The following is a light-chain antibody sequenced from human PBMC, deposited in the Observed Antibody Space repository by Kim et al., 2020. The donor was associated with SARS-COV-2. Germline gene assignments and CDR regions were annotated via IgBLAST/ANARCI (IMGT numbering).Light chain of an antibody. CDR1: NMKSKS. CDR3: QVWDSGTWV. V-gene: IGLV3-9*01. CDR2: YNT. Sequence: SYELTQPLSVSVALGQTATITCGGNNMKSKSVHWYQQKPGQAPVVVIYYNTNRPSGIPQRFSGSNSGNRATLTITRAQAGDEADYYCQVWDSGTWVFGGG. J-gene: IGLJ3*02.